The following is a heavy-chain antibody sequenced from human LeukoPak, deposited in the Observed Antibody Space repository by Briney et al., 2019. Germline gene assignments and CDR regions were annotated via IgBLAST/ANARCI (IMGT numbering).Heavy chain of an antibody. D-gene: IGHD6-19*01. CDR1: GFSFDDYA. CDR3: ARILDSAWGELGY. J-gene: IGHJ4*02. CDR2: IRSDGSNK. V-gene: IGHV3-30*02. Sequence: GGSLRLSCAASGFSFDDYAMHWVRQAPDKGLEWMAFIRSDGSNKYYADSVKGRFTISRDNSKNTLYLQMNSLRAEDTAVYYCARILDSAWGELGYWGQGTLVTVSS.